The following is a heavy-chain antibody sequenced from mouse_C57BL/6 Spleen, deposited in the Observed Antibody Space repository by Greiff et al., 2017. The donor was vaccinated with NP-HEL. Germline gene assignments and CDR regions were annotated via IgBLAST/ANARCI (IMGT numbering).Heavy chain of an antibody. CDR2: IDPSDSET. CDR3: GRGDGYLFAY. V-gene: IGHV1-52*01. J-gene: IGHJ3*01. Sequence: VQLQQPGAELVRPGSSVKLSCKASGYTFTSYWMHWVKQRPIQGLEWIGNIDPSDSETHYNQKFKDKATLTVDKSSSTAYLQLSSLTSEDSAVYYCGRGDGYLFAYWGQGTLVTVSA. D-gene: IGHD2-3*01. CDR1: GYTFTSYW.